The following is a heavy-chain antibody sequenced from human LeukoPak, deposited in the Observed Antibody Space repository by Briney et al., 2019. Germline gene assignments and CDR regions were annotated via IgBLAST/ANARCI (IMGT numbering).Heavy chain of an antibody. CDR1: GFTFDDYA. Sequence: GGSLRLSCAASGFTFDDYAMHWVRQAPGKGLEWVSGISWNSGSIGYADSVKGRFTISRDNAKNTLYLQMNSLRAEDTAVYYCARDGGRYYYDSSGWEPYYFDYWGQGTLVTVSS. D-gene: IGHD3-22*01. V-gene: IGHV3-9*01. CDR2: ISWNSGSI. J-gene: IGHJ4*02. CDR3: ARDGGRYYYDSSGWEPYYFDY.